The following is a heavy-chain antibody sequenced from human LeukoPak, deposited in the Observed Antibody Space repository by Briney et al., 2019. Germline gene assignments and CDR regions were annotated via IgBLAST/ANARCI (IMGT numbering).Heavy chain of an antibody. CDR1: GYIYSYNY. CDR2: INSKSGGT. Sequence: ASVQDSCMCTGYIYSYNYINGLRPPPAQGLEWMGWINSKSGGTNYAQKFQGWVTMNSDTSTSTTYLEVSRLRGDETAMVYYCGDGLGSLSRPTDPYRDYWGQGALVTVSS. CDR3: CGDGLGSLSRPTDPYRDY. J-gene: IGHJ4*02. D-gene: IGHD2-21*01. V-gene: IGHV1-2*04.